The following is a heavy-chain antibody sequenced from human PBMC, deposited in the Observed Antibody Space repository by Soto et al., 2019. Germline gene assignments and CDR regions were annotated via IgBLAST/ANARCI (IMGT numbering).Heavy chain of an antibody. Sequence: QITLKESGPTLVKPTQTLTLTCTYSGFSLRTTGVGVGWIRQPPGKALEWLGIIYWDDDKRYSPSLKSRLTLASDISKSQVVLTMTNMGPVDTATYCCAHNWGLPFDYWGPGNLVIVSS. J-gene: IGHJ4*02. D-gene: IGHD3-16*01. CDR1: GFSLRTTGVG. CDR3: AHNWGLPFDY. V-gene: IGHV2-5*02. CDR2: IYWDDDK.